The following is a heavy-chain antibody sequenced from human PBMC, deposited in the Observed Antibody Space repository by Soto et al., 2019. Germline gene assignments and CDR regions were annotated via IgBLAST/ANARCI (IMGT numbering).Heavy chain of an antibody. CDR1: GFSLSTIGMC. CDR3: ARSTRSDAYSGSSYFDY. Sequence: SGPTLVNPTQPLTLTCTFSGFSLSTIGMCVSWIRQPPGKALEWLALIDWDDNKYYSTSLKTRLTISKDTSKNQVVLTMTNMDPVDTATYYCARSTRSDAYSGSSYFDYWGRGTLVTVSS. V-gene: IGHV2-70*01. J-gene: IGHJ4*02. D-gene: IGHD1-26*01. CDR2: IDWDDNK.